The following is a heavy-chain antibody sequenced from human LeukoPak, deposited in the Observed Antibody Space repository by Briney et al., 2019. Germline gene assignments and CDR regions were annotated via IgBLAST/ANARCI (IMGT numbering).Heavy chain of an antibody. Sequence: GGSLRLSCAASGFIFNSYAMTWVRQSPGKGLQYVSAISTTGETTYYANPLQDRFTVSRDNSKNTLYPQMGSLRPEDTAVYFCARARNFWSGYPVFFDSWGRGILVTVSS. CDR1: GFIFNSYA. J-gene: IGHJ4*02. CDR2: ISTTGETT. CDR3: ARARNFWSGYPVFFDS. D-gene: IGHD3-3*01. V-gene: IGHV3-64*01.